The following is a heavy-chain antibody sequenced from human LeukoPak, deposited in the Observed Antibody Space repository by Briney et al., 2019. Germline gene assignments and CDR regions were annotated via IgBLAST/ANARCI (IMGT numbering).Heavy chain of an antibody. CDR2: IYPGDSDT. D-gene: IGHD5-12*01. Sequence: GESLNISCKASGYTFTNYWIGWVRPMPGKGLEWMGTIYPGDSDTRYSPSFQGHVTISADRSISTAYLQWSSLRASDSAMYYCARRAYSHEWFDPWGQGTLVTVSS. CDR3: ARRAYSHEWFDP. CDR1: GYTFTNYW. V-gene: IGHV5-51*01. J-gene: IGHJ5*02.